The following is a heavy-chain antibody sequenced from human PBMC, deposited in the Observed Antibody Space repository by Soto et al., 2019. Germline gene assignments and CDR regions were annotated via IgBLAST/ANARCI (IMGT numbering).Heavy chain of an antibody. CDR3: KVGHWSPD. CDR1: GFTFSDRG. V-gene: IGHV3-30*03. D-gene: IGHD2-8*02. Sequence: GGSLRLSCSASGFTFSDRGFHWVRQAPGKGLEWVAVISYDGSEVFYVDSVRGRLTISRDNAKNSLYLEMNRLRAEDTAVYYCKVGHWSPDWGQGTQVTVSS. J-gene: IGHJ4*02. CDR2: ISYDGSEV.